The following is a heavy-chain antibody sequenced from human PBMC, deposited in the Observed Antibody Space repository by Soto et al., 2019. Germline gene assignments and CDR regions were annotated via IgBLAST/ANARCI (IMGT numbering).Heavy chain of an antibody. D-gene: IGHD3-10*01. CDR3: AKSFPYLVGGTEYYFDY. J-gene: IGHJ4*02. CDR1: GFTFDDYA. CDR2: ISWNSGSI. V-gene: IGHV3-9*01. Sequence: EVQLVESGGGLVQPGRSLRLSCAASGFTFDDYAMHWVLQAPGKGLEWGSGISWNSGSIGYADSVKGRFTISSDNAKNSLYLQMNSLRAEDKALYYCAKSFPYLVGGTEYYFDYWGQGTLVTVSS.